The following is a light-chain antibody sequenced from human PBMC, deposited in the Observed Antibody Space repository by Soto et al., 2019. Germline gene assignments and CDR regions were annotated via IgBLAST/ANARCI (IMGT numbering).Light chain of an antibody. CDR1: QTISSW. Sequence: DIQLTQSPSFLSASVGDRVTITCRASQTISSWLAWYQQKPGKAPKLLIYKASTLKSGVPSRFSGSGSGTDFTLTISSLQPEDFATYYCQQANSFPWTFGQGTKVDIK. CDR3: QQANSFPWT. V-gene: IGKV1-5*03. CDR2: KAS. J-gene: IGKJ1*01.